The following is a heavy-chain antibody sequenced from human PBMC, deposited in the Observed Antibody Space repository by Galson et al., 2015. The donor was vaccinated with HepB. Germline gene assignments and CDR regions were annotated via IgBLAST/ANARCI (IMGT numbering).Heavy chain of an antibody. CDR1: GYTLTNYH. V-gene: IGHV1-46*01. J-gene: IGHJ4*02. CDR2: IFAGDGST. D-gene: IGHD2-15*01. Sequence: SCKASGYTLTNYHFHWVRQAPGQGPEWMGKIFAGDGSTRYAERFQGRVTLTRDSSTSTIYMEVSSLRSDDTAVYYCARETPDTYYFDYWGQGTLVTVSS. CDR3: ARETPDTYYFDY.